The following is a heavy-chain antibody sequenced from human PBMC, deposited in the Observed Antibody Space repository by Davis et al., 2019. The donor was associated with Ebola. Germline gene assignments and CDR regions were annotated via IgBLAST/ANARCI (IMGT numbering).Heavy chain of an antibody. J-gene: IGHJ6*02. CDR2: ISAYNDNT. D-gene: IGHD3-22*01. CDR3: ARDQNYYDSLYYYGMDV. Sequence: ASVKVSCKASGGTFSSYAISWVRQAPGQGLEWMGWISAYNDNTNYAQKLQGRVTMTTDTSTSTAYMELRSLRSDDTAVYYCARDQNYYDSLYYYGMDVWGQGTTVTVSS. CDR1: GGTFSSYA. V-gene: IGHV1-18*01.